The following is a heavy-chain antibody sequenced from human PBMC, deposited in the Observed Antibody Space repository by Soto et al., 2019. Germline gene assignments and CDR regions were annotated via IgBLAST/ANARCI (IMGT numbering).Heavy chain of an antibody. CDR1: GFTFSSYW. CDR2: IKQDGSEK. V-gene: IGHV3-7*03. Sequence: EVQLVESGGGLVQPGGSLRLSGAASGFTFSSYWMSWVRQAPGKGLEWVANIKQDGSEKYYVDSVKGRFTISRDNAKNSLYLQMNSLRAEDTAVYYCARARRYCTNGVCSRLSWFDPWGQGTLVTVSS. CDR3: ARARRYCTNGVCSRLSWFDP. J-gene: IGHJ5*02. D-gene: IGHD2-8*01.